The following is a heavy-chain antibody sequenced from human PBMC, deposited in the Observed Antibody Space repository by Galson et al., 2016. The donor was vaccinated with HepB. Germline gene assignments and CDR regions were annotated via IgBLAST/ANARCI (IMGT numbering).Heavy chain of an antibody. D-gene: IGHD3-10*01. V-gene: IGHV3-21*01. CDR1: GFTFSSHW. J-gene: IGHJ6*02. CDR2: ISSGGTYI. Sequence: SLRLSCAASGFTFSSHWMTWVRQAPGKGLEWVSSISSGGTYISYADSVKGRFVISRDNAKDSLFLQMDSLRADDTAVYYCARFSGAFYYAAMDVWGQGTTVTVSS. CDR3: ARFSGAFYYAAMDV.